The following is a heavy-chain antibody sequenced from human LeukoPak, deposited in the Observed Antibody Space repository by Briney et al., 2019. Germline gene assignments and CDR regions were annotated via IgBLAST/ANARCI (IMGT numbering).Heavy chain of an antibody. CDR1: GGSFSGYY. CDR3: ARGRFFGSARYFDY. V-gene: IGHV4-34*01. D-gene: IGHD3-3*01. Sequence: PSETLSLTCAVYGGSFSGYYWSWIRQPPGKGLEWSGEINHSGSTNYNPSLKSRVTISVDTSKNQFSLKLSSVTAADTAVYYCARGRFFGSARYFDYWGQGTLVTVSS. J-gene: IGHJ4*02. CDR2: INHSGST.